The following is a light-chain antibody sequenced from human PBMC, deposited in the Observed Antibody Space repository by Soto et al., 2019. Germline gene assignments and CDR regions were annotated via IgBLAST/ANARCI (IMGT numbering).Light chain of an antibody. J-gene: IGLJ1*01. Sequence: QSALTQPASVSGSPGQSITISCAGTSSDVGSHPLVSWYQQHPGKAPKLMISEDTKRPSGVSSRFSGSKSGNMASLTISGLQAEDEGQYYCCAFTITSNHVLGNGTKVT. CDR2: EDT. CDR3: CAFTITSNHV. V-gene: IGLV2-14*02. CDR1: SSDVGSHPL.